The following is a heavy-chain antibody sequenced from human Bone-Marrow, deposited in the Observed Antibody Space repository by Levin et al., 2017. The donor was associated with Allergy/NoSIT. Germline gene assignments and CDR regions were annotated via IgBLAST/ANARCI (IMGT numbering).Heavy chain of an antibody. V-gene: IGHV3-21*06. CDR3: AREGVNWCSHSYLDV. D-gene: IGHD1-20*01. Sequence: GGSLRLSCAGSGFTFNYYAMSWVRQAPGKGLEWVSSISSTQTYTYYADSVRGRFIISRDNTKNSLYLQMSSLRAEDTAVYDCAREGVNWCSHSYLDVWGEGTTVTVSS. CDR1: GFTFNYYA. CDR2: ISSTQTYT. J-gene: IGHJ6*03.